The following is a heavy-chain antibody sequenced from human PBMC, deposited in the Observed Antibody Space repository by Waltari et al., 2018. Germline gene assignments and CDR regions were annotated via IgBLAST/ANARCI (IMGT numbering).Heavy chain of an antibody. V-gene: IGHV3-23*04. D-gene: IGHD2-2*01. CDR3: ATDLTQQPPDIVVVPAAMGWFDP. J-gene: IGHJ5*02. CDR1: AFTFSSYA. CDR2: ISGSGGST. Sequence: EVQLVESGGGLVQPGGSLRLSCAASAFTFSSYAMSWVRQAPGTGLEWITAISGSGGSTYYADSVKGRFTISRDNSKNTLYLQMNSLRAEDTAVYYCATDLTQQPPDIVVVPAAMGWFDPWGQGTLVTVSS.